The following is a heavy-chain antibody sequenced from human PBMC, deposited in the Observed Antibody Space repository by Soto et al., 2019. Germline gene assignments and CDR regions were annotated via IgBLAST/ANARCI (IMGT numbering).Heavy chain of an antibody. CDR1: GYSFTNND. V-gene: IGHV1-8*01. D-gene: IGHD3-16*01. CDR3: ARMATFGSLNWFDP. CDR2: MNPGSGDT. Sequence: GASVKVSCKASGYSFTNNDVTWVRQATGQGLEWMGWMNPGSGDTGYAQKFQGRVTMTRDISIATAYMELSSLRSDDTAIYYCARMATFGSLNWFDPWGQGTLVTGSS. J-gene: IGHJ5*02.